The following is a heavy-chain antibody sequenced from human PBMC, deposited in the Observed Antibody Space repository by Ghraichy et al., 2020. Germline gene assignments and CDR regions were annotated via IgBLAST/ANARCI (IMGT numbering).Heavy chain of an antibody. CDR3: ARLSPIVGATSYFDY. CDR2: INPNSGGT. CDR1: GYTFTGYY. D-gene: IGHD1-26*01. V-gene: IGHV1-2*06. Sequence: ASVKVSCKASGYTFTGYYMHWVRQAPGQGLEWMGRINPNSGGTNYAQKFQGRVTMTRDTSISTAYMELSRLRSDDTAVYYCARLSPIVGATSYFDYWGQGTLVTVRS. J-gene: IGHJ4*02.